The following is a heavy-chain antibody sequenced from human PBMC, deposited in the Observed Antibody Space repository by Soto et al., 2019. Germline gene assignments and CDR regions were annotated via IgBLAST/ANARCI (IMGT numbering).Heavy chain of an antibody. CDR1: GFTFRSYR. CDR2: ISYDGSNK. D-gene: IGHD3-3*01. J-gene: IGHJ6*02. Sequence: PGGPLRLCCTASGFTFRSYRIHWFRHAPVTVLEWVALISYDGSNKYYADSVKGRFTISRDNSKNTLYLQMNSLRAEDTAVYYCAKAFWSGYPRGGNGMDVWGQGTTVTVSS. V-gene: IGHV3-30*18. CDR3: AKAFWSGYPRGGNGMDV.